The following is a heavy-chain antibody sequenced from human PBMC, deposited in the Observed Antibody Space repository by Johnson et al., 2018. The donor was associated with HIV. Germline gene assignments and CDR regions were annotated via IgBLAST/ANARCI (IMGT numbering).Heavy chain of an antibody. V-gene: IGHV3-7*05. CDR3: TKFVGYCSGGNCYTPGDI. D-gene: IGHD2-15*01. CDR1: GFSFSIYW. Sequence: MQLVESGGGLVQPGGSLRLSCGGSGFSFSIYWLTWVRQAPGKGLEWVANINQDGSEMYYVDSVKGRFTISRDNANNSLYVQMNSLRAEDTAVYYCTKFVGYCSGGNCYTPGDIWGRGTLVTVSS. J-gene: IGHJ3*02. CDR2: INQDGSEM.